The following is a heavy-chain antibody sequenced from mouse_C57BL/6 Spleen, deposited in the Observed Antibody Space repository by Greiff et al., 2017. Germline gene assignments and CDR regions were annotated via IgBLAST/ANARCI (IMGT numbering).Heavy chain of an antibody. CDR3: ARDDYGSIDY. V-gene: IGHV1-81*01. CDR1: GYTFTSYG. J-gene: IGHJ2*01. CDR2: IYPRSGNT. D-gene: IGHD2-4*01. Sequence: QVHVKQSGAELARPGASVKLSCKASGYTFTSYGISWVKQRTGQGLEWIGEIYPRSGNTYYNEKFKGKATLTADKSSSTAYMELRSLTSEDSAVYFCARDDYGSIDYWGQGTTLTVSS.